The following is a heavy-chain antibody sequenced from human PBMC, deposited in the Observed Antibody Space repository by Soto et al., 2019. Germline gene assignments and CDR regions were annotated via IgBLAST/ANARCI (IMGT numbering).Heavy chain of an antibody. CDR2: IYYSGST. Sequence: SETLSLTCTVSGGSVSSGSYYWSWIRQPPGKGLEWIGYIYYSGSTNYNPSLKSRVTISVDTSKNQFSLKLSSVTAADTAAYYCARDALPYYYDSSGYQGFDPWGQGTLVTVSS. CDR1: GGSVSSGSYY. V-gene: IGHV4-61*01. J-gene: IGHJ5*02. CDR3: ARDALPYYYDSSGYQGFDP. D-gene: IGHD3-22*01.